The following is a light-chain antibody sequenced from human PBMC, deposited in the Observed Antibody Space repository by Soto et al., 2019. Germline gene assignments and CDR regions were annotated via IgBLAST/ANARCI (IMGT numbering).Light chain of an antibody. CDR2: GAS. Sequence: EIVLTQSPGTLSLSPGERATLSCRASQSFSSSYLAWYQQKPGQAPRLLIYGASSRATGIPDRFSGSVSGTYFTLTISRLEPEDFAVYYCQQYGTSISFGQGTRLEI. CDR3: QQYGTSIS. J-gene: IGKJ5*01. CDR1: QSFSSSY. V-gene: IGKV3-20*01.